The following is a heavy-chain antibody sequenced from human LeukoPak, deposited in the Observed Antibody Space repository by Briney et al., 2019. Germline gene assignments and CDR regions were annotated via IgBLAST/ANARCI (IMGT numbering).Heavy chain of an antibody. V-gene: IGHV4-4*07. D-gene: IGHD2-15*01. CDR3: ARGRYCSADICSGGDAFDI. CDR1: GGSINNYY. J-gene: IGHJ3*02. Sequence: PSETLSLTCTVSGGSINNYYWSWIRQPAGKGLEWIGRIYTRGSTNYHPSLQSRVTMSVDTSKNQFSLKLSSVTAADTAVYYCARGRYCSADICSGGDAFDIWGQGTMVSVSS. CDR2: IYTRGST.